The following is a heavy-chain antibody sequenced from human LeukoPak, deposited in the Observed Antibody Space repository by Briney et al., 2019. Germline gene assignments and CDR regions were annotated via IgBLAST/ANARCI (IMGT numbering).Heavy chain of an antibody. Sequence: ASVKVSCKASGYTFTSYGISWVRQAPGQGLEWMGWISAYNGNTNYAQKLQGRVTMTTDTSTSTAYMELRSLRSDDTAVYYCTRDFGYYYGSGKDYWGQGTLVTVSS. CDR3: TRDFGYYYGSGKDY. J-gene: IGHJ4*02. CDR2: ISAYNGNT. V-gene: IGHV1-18*04. D-gene: IGHD3-10*01. CDR1: GYTFTSYG.